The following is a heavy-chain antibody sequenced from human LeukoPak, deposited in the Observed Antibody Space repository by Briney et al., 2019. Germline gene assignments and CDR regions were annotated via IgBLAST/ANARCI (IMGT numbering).Heavy chain of an antibody. V-gene: IGHV4-4*02. CDR3: ARGAPYYDFWSGYHTFDY. J-gene: IGHJ4*02. D-gene: IGHD3-3*01. CDR1: GGSISSSNW. Sequence: PSGTLSLTCAVSGGSISSSNWWSWVRQPPGKGLEWIGEIYHSGSTNYNPSLKSRVTISVDTSKNQFSLKLSSVTAADTAVYYCARGAPYYDFWSGYHTFDYWGQGTLVTVSS. CDR2: IYHSGST.